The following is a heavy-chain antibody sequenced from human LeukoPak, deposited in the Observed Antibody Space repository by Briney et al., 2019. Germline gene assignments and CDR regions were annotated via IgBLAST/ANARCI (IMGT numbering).Heavy chain of an antibody. CDR1: EFTFSSYT. CDR2: ISGNGDDT. J-gene: IGHJ4*02. CDR3: ARVGATGTADY. Sequence: GGSLRLSCVASEFTFSSYTMHWFRQAPGKGLEYVSAISGNGDDTYYANSVKGRFTVSRDNSKNSLYLQMNSLRAEDTAVYYCARVGATGTADYWGQGTLVTVSS. V-gene: IGHV3-64*01. D-gene: IGHD2-15*01.